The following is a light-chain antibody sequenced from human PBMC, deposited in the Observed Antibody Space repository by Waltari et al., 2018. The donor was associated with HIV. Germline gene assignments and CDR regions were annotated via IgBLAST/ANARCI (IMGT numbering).Light chain of an antibody. J-gene: IGLJ2*01. V-gene: IGLV1-44*01. CDR3: ASWDDSLNGPV. Sequence: QSVLTQPPSASGTPEQRGNISCSGSTSNIGRNTGSWFQQFPGTAPKVLIYGKNQRPSGVPDRFSGSKSGTSASLAISGLQSEDEADYYCASWDDSLNGPVFGGGTKLTVV. CDR1: TSNIGRNT. CDR2: GKN.